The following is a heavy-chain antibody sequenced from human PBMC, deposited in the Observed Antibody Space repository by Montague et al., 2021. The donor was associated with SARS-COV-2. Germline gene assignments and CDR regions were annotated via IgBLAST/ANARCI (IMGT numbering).Heavy chain of an antibody. CDR2: IYLSGTT. D-gene: IGHD3-16*01. V-gene: IGHV4-39*07. Sequence: SETLSLTCDVSGDSIRSSNFYWGWIRQSPGKGLEWIGSIYLSGTTYYNPSLKSRVTISVETSKSQFSLKLTSVTPADTAVYYCAREVVGVKTNWLDTWGQGTLVTVSS. CDR1: GDSIRSSNFY. CDR3: AREVVGVKTNWLDT. J-gene: IGHJ5*02.